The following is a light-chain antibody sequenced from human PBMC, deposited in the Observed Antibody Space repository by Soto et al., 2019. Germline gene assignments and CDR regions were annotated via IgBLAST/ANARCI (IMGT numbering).Light chain of an antibody. CDR3: RSYDSGLSGHV. V-gene: IGLV1-40*01. CDR1: SSNMGAGYE. J-gene: IGLJ1*01. Sequence: QSVLTQPPSVSEAPGQRVTISCTGSSSNMGAGYEAHWYQQVPGTAPKLLIYENNNRPSGVPDRFSGSQSGTSASLAITGLQAEDESEYYCRSYDSGLSGHVFGTGTKVTVL. CDR2: ENN.